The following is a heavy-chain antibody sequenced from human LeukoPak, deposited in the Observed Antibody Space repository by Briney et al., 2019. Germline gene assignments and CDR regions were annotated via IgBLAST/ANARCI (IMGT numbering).Heavy chain of an antibody. CDR2: IYSGGST. Sequence: GGSLRLSCAASGFTFSNAYMNWVRQAPGKGLEWVSVIYSGGSTYYADSVKGRFTISRDNSKNTLYLQMNSLRAEDTAVYYCARGSGTYYDFWSGYYGGYYFDYWGQGTLVTVSS. CDR3: ARGSGTYYDFWSGYYGGYYFDY. J-gene: IGHJ4*02. V-gene: IGHV3-53*01. D-gene: IGHD3-3*01. CDR1: GFTFSNAY.